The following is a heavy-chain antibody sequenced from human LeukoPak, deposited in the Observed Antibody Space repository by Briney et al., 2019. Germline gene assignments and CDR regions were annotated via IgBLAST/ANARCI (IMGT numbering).Heavy chain of an antibody. CDR3: ARGDDYGDYWGLY. V-gene: IGHV1-58*01. CDR1: GFTFTSSA. J-gene: IGHJ4*02. CDR2: IVVGSGNT. D-gene: IGHD4-17*01. Sequence: SVKVSCKASGFTFTSSAVQWVRQARGQRLEWIGWIVVGSGNTNYAQKFQERVTITRDMSTSTAYMELSSLRSEETAVYYGARGDDYGDYWGLYWGQGTLVTVSS.